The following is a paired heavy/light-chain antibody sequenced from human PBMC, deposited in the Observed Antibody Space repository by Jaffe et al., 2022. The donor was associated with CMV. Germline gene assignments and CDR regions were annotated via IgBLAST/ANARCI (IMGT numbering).Light chain of an antibody. CDR2: KAS. V-gene: IGKV1-5*03. CDR1: QSISSW. J-gene: IGKJ4*01. Sequence: DIQMTQSPSTLSASVGDRVTITCRASQSISSWLAWYQQKPGKAPKLLIYKASSLESGVPSRFSGSGSGTEFTLTISSLQPDDFATYYCQQYNSYSQVTFGGGTKVEIK. CDR3: QQYNSYSQVT.
Heavy chain of an antibody. CDR2: IIPILGIA. CDR3: ARETPGWRSSSWEVLCMDV. J-gene: IGHJ6*03. CDR1: GGTFSSYA. D-gene: IGHD6-13*01. V-gene: IGHV1-69*09. Sequence: QVQLVQSGAEVKKPGSSVKVSCKASGGTFSSYAISWVRQAPGQGLEWMGRIIPILGIANYAQKFQGRVTITADKSTSTAYMELSSLRSEDTAVYYCARETPGWRSSSWEVLCMDVWGKGTTVTVSS.